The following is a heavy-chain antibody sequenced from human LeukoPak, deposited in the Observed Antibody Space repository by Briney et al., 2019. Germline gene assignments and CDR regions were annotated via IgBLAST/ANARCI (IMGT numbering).Heavy chain of an antibody. Sequence: ASVKVSCKASGYTFTSYAMNWVRQAPGQGLEWMGWINTNTGNPTYAQGFTGRFVFSLDTSVSTAYLQINSLKAEDTAVYYCARDIYVDTAPADAFDIWGQGTMVTVSS. V-gene: IGHV7-4-1*02. CDR2: INTNTGNP. CDR1: GYTFTSYA. D-gene: IGHD5-18*01. CDR3: ARDIYVDTAPADAFDI. J-gene: IGHJ3*02.